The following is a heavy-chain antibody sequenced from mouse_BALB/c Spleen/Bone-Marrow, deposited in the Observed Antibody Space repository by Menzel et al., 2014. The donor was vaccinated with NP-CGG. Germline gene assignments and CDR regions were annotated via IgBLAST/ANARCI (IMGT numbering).Heavy chain of an antibody. Sequence: EVQLQQSGPELVKPGASVKISCKTSGYTFTEYTMHWVKQSHGKSLEWIGGINPNNGATSYNQKFKGKATLTVDKPSSTAYMELRSLTSEDTAVYFCARRQFGPAWFAYWGQGTLVTVSA. CDR1: GYTFTEYT. V-gene: IGHV1-18*01. J-gene: IGHJ3*01. D-gene: IGHD6-1*01. CDR2: INPNNGAT. CDR3: ARRQFGPAWFAY.